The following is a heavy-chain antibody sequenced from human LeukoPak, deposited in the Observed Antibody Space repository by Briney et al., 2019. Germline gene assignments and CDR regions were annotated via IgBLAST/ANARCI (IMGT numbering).Heavy chain of an antibody. CDR2: ISGSGGST. J-gene: IGHJ1*01. CDR1: GFTFSSYA. V-gene: IGHV3-23*01. D-gene: IGHD2-15*01. CDR3: ANTLVGYCSGGSCYYQYFQH. Sequence: GGSLRLSCAAPGFTFSSYAMSWVRQAPGKGLEWVSAISGSGGSTYYADSVKGRFTISRDNSKNTLYLQMNSLRAEDTAVYYCANTLVGYCSGGSCYYQYFQHWGQGTLVTVSS.